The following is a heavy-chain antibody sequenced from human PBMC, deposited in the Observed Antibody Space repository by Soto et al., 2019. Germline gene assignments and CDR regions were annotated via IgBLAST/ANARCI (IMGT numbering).Heavy chain of an antibody. CDR2: ISAYNGNT. CDR1: GSTFTSYG. D-gene: IGHD2-2*01. CDR3: ARGCPYCSSTSCYADRTNWFDP. J-gene: IGHJ5*02. V-gene: IGHV1-18*01. Sequence: QVQLVQSGAEVKKPGASVKVSCKASGSTFTSYGISWVRQAPGQGLEWMGWISAYNGNTNYAQKLKGRVTMTTDTSTSTAYMELRSLRSDDTAVYYCARGCPYCSSTSCYADRTNWFDPWGQGTLVTVSS.